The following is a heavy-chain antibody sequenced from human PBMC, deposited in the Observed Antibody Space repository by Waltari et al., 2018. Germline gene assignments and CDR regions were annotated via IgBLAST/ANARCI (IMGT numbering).Heavy chain of an antibody. D-gene: IGHD2-15*01. V-gene: IGHV4-4*02. Sequence: QLQESGPGLVKPSGTLSLTCGVSGDSMSRTYCWSWVRQPPGKGLEWIGQVRGDGRTNYNPSFASRVTVSLDTYNNQFSLMVTSATAADTAVYYCARDRGRGLYLDSWGPGTLVTVSP. CDR1: GDSMSRTYC. CDR2: VRGDGRT. J-gene: IGHJ4*02. CDR3: ARDRGRGLYLDS.